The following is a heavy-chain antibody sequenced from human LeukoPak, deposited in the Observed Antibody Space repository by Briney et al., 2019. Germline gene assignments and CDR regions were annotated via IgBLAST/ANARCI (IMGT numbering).Heavy chain of an antibody. J-gene: IGHJ5*02. CDR1: GYIFTYHW. D-gene: IGHD3-10*01. CDR3: ARLRRGVPAVSWLDP. Sequence: PRESVTISCSGSGYIFTYHWIVWLPPMPGKGLGGLGNLYPGDSDTRYSPSFQGQVTISADKSISTAYLQWSSLKASDSAMYYCARLRRGVPAVSWLDPWGKGTLVTVSS. V-gene: IGHV5-51*01. CDR2: LYPGDSDT.